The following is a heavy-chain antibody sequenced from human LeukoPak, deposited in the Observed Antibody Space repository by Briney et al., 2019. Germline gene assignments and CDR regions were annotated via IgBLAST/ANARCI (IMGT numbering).Heavy chain of an antibody. Sequence: GGSLRLSCAASEFSVGSNYMTWVRQAPGKGLEWVSLIYSGGSTYYADSVKGRFTISRDNSKNTLYLQMNSLRAEDTAVYYCARGVAVAAFSAFDVWGQGTMVTVSS. V-gene: IGHV3-66*01. CDR2: IYSGGST. D-gene: IGHD6-19*01. CDR1: EFSVGSNY. CDR3: ARGVAVAAFSAFDV. J-gene: IGHJ3*01.